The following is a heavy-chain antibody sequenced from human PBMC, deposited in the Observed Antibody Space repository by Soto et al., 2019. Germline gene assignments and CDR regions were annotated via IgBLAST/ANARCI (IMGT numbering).Heavy chain of an antibody. J-gene: IGHJ6*03. CDR3: ARVRSYCTNGVCYHNYYYMDV. D-gene: IGHD2-8*01. CDR1: GGAFSGYY. V-gene: IGHV4-34*01. Sequence: QVQLHQWGAGLLKPSETLSLTCAVYGGAFSGYYWSWIRQPPGKGLEWIGEINHSGSTNYNPSLKSRVTISVDTSKNQFSLKLSSVTAADTAVYYCARVRSYCTNGVCYHNYYYMDVWGKGTTVTVSS. CDR2: INHSGST.